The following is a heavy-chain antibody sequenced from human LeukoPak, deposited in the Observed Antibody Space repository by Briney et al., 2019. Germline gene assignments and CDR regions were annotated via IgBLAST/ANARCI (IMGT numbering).Heavy chain of an antibody. CDR3: ARGQVPAARGYNWFDP. CDR1: GWSFNDYY. CDR2: INARGDT. V-gene: IGHV4-34*01. D-gene: IGHD2-2*01. J-gene: IGHJ5*02. Sequence: PSETLSLTCAVYGWSFNDYYWNWIRPPPGKGLEWVGEINARGDTNFNPSLKSRVTISVDTSKSQFSLTLTSMIAADTAVYYCARGQVPAARGYNWFDPWGQGTLVTVSS.